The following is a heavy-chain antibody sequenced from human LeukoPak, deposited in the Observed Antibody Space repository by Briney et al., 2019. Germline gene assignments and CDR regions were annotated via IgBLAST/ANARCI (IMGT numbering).Heavy chain of an antibody. J-gene: IGHJ4*02. CDR2: IYYSGST. D-gene: IGHD5-12*01. V-gene: IGHV4-39*07. CDR3: ASFDRQPKGVDIQTRADY. CDR1: GGSISSSSYY. Sequence: SETLSLTCTVSGGSISSSSYYWGWIRQPPGKGLEWIGSIYYSGSTYYNPSLKSRVTISVDTSKNQFSLKLSSVTAADTAVYYCASFDRQPKGVDIQTRADYWGQGTLVTVSS.